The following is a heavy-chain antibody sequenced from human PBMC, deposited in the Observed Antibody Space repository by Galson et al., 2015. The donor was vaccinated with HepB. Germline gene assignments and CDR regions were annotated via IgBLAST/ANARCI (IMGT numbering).Heavy chain of an antibody. Sequence: SLRLSCAASGFTFSSYAMHWVRQAPGKGLEWVAVISYDGSNKYYADSVKGRFTISRDNSKNTLHLQMNSLRAEDTAVYYCARDPPRGTAMVTYYYYGMDVWGQGTTVTVSS. V-gene: IGHV3-30-3*01. CDR1: GFTFSSYA. J-gene: IGHJ6*02. CDR3: ARDPPRGTAMVTYYYYGMDV. CDR2: ISYDGSNK. D-gene: IGHD5-18*01.